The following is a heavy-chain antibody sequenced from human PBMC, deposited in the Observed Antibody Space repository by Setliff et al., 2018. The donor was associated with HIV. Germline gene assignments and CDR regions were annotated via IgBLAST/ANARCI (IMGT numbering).Heavy chain of an antibody. Sequence: QPGGSLRLSCAASGITFSSHGMHWVRQAPGKGLEWVAVISYVGSNRYYADSVKGRFTISRDNSKNTLYLQMNSLRAEDTAVYYCVRTYYDILTGYGGIYYMDVWGKGTTVTVSS. CDR2: ISYVGSNR. CDR3: VRTYYDILTGYGGIYYMDV. V-gene: IGHV3-30*07. J-gene: IGHJ6*03. CDR1: GITFSSHG. D-gene: IGHD3-9*01.